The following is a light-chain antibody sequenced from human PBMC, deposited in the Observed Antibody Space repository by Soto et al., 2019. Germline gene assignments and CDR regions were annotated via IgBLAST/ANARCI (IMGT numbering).Light chain of an antibody. CDR3: QQYNDWSSIT. V-gene: IGKV3-15*01. CDR2: GTS. Sequence: EIVMTQSPATLSVSPGERATLSCRASQSVSKKLGWYQQKPGQAPRLLIYGTSTRAPGIPVRFSGSGSGTDVTLTISSLRSEDFAIYYCQQYNDWSSITFGQGTRLEIK. CDR1: QSVSKK. J-gene: IGKJ5*01.